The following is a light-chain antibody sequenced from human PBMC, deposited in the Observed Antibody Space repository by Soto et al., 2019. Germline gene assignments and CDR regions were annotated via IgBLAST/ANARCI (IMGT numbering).Light chain of an antibody. CDR2: RNN. J-gene: IGLJ3*02. V-gene: IGLV1-47*01. Sequence: QSVLTQPPSASGTPGQRVTFSCSGSSSHIGSNYVHWYLQLPATAPKLLIDRNNQRPSGGPDRFSGSKSGTSASRAISGLRSEYEADYYCASWDDSLSGWVFGGGTKLTVL. CDR3: ASWDDSLSGWV. CDR1: SSHIGSNY.